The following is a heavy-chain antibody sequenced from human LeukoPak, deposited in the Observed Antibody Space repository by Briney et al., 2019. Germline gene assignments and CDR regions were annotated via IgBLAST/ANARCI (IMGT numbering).Heavy chain of an antibody. CDR3: ARDGQSMARYAKDV. D-gene: IGHD6-6*01. V-gene: IGHV3-33*01. CDR2: VWTDGSNK. CDR1: GFIFSNNA. Sequence: PGGSLRLSCEVSGFIFSNNAMNWVRQAQGKGLDRVAQVWTDGSNKYYADSVKGRFTISRDNSKNSLYLQMNSLRAEDTAIYHCARDGQSMARYAKDVWGKGTTVIVSS. J-gene: IGHJ6*04.